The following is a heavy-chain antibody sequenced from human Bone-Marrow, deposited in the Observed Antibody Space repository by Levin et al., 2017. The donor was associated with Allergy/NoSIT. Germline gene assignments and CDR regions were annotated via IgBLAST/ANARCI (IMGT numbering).Heavy chain of an antibody. Sequence: GGSLRLSCAASGFTFSSYSMNWVRQAPGKGLEWVSSISSSSSYIYYADSVKGRFTISRDNAKNSLYLQMNSLRAEDTAVYYCARDPMGATRPSFLDYWGQGTLVTVSS. V-gene: IGHV3-21*01. D-gene: IGHD1-26*01. CDR1: GFTFSSYS. CDR3: ARDPMGATRPSFLDY. J-gene: IGHJ4*02. CDR2: ISSSSSYI.